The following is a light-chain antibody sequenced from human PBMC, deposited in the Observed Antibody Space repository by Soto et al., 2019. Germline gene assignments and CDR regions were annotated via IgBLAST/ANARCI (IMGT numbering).Light chain of an antibody. V-gene: IGLV1-44*01. Sequence: QSVLTQPPSASGIPGQRVTSSCSGSSSNIGSNTVNWYQQLPGTAPKLLIYNNNQRPSGVPDRFSGSKSGTSASLAISGLQSEDEADYYCAAWDDSLNGLVFGTGTKVTVL. CDR1: SSNIGSNT. CDR3: AAWDDSLNGLV. CDR2: NNN. J-gene: IGLJ1*01.